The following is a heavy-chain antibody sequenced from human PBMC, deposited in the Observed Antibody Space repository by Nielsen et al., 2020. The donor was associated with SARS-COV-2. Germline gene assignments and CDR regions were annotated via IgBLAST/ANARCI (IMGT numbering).Heavy chain of an antibody. Sequence: SLKISCATSGFSFDDYGMHWVRQAPGKGLECVSGISWNSGSRGHADSVRGRFTISRDNAKKSLYLQMNNLRTEDTAVYYCAKSSNSDYYYYYGMDVWGQGTTVTVSS. V-gene: IGHV3-9*01. CDR2: ISWNSGSR. CDR1: GFSFDDYG. CDR3: AKSSNSDYYYYYGMDV. D-gene: IGHD2-2*01. J-gene: IGHJ6*02.